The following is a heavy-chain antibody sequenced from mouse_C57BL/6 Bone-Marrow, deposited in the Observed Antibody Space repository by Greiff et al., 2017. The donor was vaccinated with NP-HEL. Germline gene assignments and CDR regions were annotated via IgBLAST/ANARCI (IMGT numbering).Heavy chain of an antibody. CDR1: GFTFSDYY. V-gene: IGHV5-12*01. CDR3: ARPLNWDWFAY. Sequence: DVQLVESGGGLVQPGGSLKLSCAASGFTFSDYYMYWVRQTPEKRLEWVAYISNGGGSTYYPDTVKGRFTISRDNAKNTLYLQMSRLKSEDTAMYYCARPLNWDWFAYWGQGTLVTVSA. CDR2: ISNGGGST. D-gene: IGHD4-1*01. J-gene: IGHJ3*01.